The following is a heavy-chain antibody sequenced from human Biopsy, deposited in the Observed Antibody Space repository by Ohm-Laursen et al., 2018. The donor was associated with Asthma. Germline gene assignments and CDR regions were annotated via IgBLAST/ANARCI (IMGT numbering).Heavy chain of an antibody. CDR1: GGSFSGYY. CDR2: INHSGST. CDR3: ARITNDRIAAAGRYYYYGMDV. Sequence: SVTLSLTCAVFGGSFSGYYWSWIRQPPGKGLESIGEINHSGSTNYNPSLKSRVTISVDTSKNQFSLKLSSVTAADTAVYYCARITNDRIAAAGRYYYYGMDVWGQGTTVTVSS. J-gene: IGHJ6*02. D-gene: IGHD6-13*01. V-gene: IGHV4-34*01.